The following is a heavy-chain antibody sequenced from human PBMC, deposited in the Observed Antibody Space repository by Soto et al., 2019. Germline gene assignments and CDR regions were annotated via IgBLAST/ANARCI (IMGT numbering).Heavy chain of an antibody. V-gene: IGHV1-46*01. Sequence: QVQLAQSGAEVKRPGASLRVSCTASGYTFTSYYLHWVRQAPGQGLEWMGIINPSDGNTIYAQTCQGRVTMTRDTSTSAVDMELSRLGSEDTAVYYWARVSGYCTATRCYPFDSWGQGTLVTVSS. CDR3: ARVSGYCTATRCYPFDS. J-gene: IGHJ4*02. CDR1: GYTFTSYY. D-gene: IGHD2-8*02. CDR2: INPSDGNT.